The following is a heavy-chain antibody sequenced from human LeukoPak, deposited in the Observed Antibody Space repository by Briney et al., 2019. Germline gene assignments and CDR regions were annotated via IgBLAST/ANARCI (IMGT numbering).Heavy chain of an antibody. D-gene: IGHD3-3*01. J-gene: IGHJ4*02. Sequence: NPSETLSLTCTVSGGSISSYYWSWIRQPPGKGLEWIGYIYYSGSTNYNPSLKSRVTISVDTSKNQFSLKLSSVTAADTAVYYCARGPAYYDFYFDYWGQGTLVTVSS. V-gene: IGHV4-59*01. CDR1: GGSISSYY. CDR2: IYYSGST. CDR3: ARGPAYYDFYFDY.